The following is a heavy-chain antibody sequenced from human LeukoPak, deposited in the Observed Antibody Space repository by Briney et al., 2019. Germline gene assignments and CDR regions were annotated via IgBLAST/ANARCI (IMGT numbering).Heavy chain of an antibody. CDR2: IYTSGST. Sequence: SETLSLTCTASGGSISSYYWSWIRQPAGKGLEWIGRIYTSGSTNYNPSLKSRVTMSVDTSKNQFSLKLSSVTAADTAVYYCARDTYYYDTTGYYTFMNWFDPWGQGTLVTVSS. CDR1: GGSISSYY. D-gene: IGHD3-22*01. CDR3: ARDTYYYDTTGYYTFMNWFDP. V-gene: IGHV4-4*07. J-gene: IGHJ5*02.